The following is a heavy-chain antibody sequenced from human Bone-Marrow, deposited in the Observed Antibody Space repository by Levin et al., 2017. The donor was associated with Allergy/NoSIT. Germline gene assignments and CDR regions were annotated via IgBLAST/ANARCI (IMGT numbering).Heavy chain of an antibody. Sequence: RASVKVSCAASGFTFNSYTMNWVRQAPGKGLEWVSSISSSSSYIYYADSVKGRFTISRDNAKNSLYLQMNSLRAEDTAVYYCARDSRGYNYGTTCDYWGQGTLVTVSS. CDR1: GFTFNSYT. CDR2: ISSSSSYI. V-gene: IGHV3-21*01. D-gene: IGHD5-18*01. J-gene: IGHJ4*02. CDR3: ARDSRGYNYGTTCDY.